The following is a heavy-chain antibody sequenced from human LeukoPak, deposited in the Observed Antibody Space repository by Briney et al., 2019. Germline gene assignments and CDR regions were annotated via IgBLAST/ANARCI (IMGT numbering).Heavy chain of an antibody. CDR3: ARRAGAYSHPYDY. Sequence: GGSLRLSCAASGFTLSSYAMSWVRQAPGKGLEWVSAISDSGNTYHADSVKGRFTISRDSSKNTLFLQMNRLRPEDTAVYYCARRAGAYSHPYDYWGQGTLVTVSS. CDR2: ISDSGNT. CDR1: GFTLSSYA. J-gene: IGHJ4*02. D-gene: IGHD4/OR15-4a*01. V-gene: IGHV3-23*01.